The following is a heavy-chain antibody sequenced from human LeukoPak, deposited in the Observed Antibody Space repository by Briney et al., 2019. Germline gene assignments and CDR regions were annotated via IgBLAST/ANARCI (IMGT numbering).Heavy chain of an antibody. V-gene: IGHV4-39*01. J-gene: IGHJ3*02. CDR2: IYYSGST. CDR1: GGSISSSHHY. Sequence: PSETLSLTCTVFGGSISSSHHYWGWVRQPPGKGLEYLGNIYYSGSTYYHPSLKSRVTISVDTPKNQFSLKLISVTPADPAGYFCARKGGGIAVAAYAFDIWGQGTMVTVSS. D-gene: IGHD6-19*01. CDR3: ARKGGGIAVAAYAFDI.